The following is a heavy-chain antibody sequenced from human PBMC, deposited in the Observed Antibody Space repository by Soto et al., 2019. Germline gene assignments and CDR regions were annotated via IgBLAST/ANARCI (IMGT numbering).Heavy chain of an antibody. CDR1: GGSISSYY. D-gene: IGHD6-6*01. CDR3: AREGSSSSNRPYDY. V-gene: IGHV4-4*07. CDR2: IYTSGST. Sequence: PSETLSLTCTVSGGSISSYYWSWIRQPAGKGLEWIGRIYTSGSTNYNPSLKSRVTMSVDTSKNQFSLKLSSVTAADTAVYYCAREGSSSSNRPYDYWGRGTLVTVSS. J-gene: IGHJ4*02.